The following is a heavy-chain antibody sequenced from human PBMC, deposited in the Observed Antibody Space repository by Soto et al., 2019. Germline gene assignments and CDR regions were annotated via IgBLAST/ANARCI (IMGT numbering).Heavy chain of an antibody. V-gene: IGHV4-34*01. J-gene: IGHJ3*02. Sequence: QVQLQQWGAGLLKPSETLSLTCAVYGGFVSSGTYYWSWIRQPPGKGLEWRGEMSNSGGIHFNPSLMSRVTISVDRSKNQFSLKMSSVTAADTALYYCARVERGTATAVVGAFDIWGPGTMVTVSS. CDR1: GGFVSSGTYY. CDR3: ARVERGTATAVVGAFDI. CDR2: MSNSGGI. D-gene: IGHD2-21*02.